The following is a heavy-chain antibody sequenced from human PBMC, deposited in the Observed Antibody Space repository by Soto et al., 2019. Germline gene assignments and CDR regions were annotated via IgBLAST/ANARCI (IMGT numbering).Heavy chain of an antibody. CDR3: ARGGRTGNSGIDV. Sequence: QVQLVQSGAEVKKPGSSVKVSCKASGGTFDNYAISWVRQAPGLGLEWMGGIIPMFGTTNYVQKFQDRVTITADESTSTAYMELSSLRSEDTALYYCARGGRTGNSGIDVWGQGTTVTVSS. CDR1: GGTFDNYA. CDR2: IIPMFGTT. V-gene: IGHV1-69*01. D-gene: IGHD3-10*01. J-gene: IGHJ6*02.